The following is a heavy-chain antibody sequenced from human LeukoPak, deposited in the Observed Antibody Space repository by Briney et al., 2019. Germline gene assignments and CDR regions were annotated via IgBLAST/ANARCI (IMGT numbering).Heavy chain of an antibody. CDR2: IYWNDDK. CDR1: GFSLSTRGVG. J-gene: IGHJ5*02. Sequence: SGPTLVKPTQTLTLTCTFSGFSLSTRGVGVGWIRQPPGKALEWLALIYWNDDKRYSPSLKSRLTITKDTSKNQVVLTMTNMDPVDTATYYCAHRPGGSSWYTNWFDPWGQGTLVTVSS. D-gene: IGHD6-13*01. CDR3: AHRPGGSSWYTNWFDP. V-gene: IGHV2-5*01.